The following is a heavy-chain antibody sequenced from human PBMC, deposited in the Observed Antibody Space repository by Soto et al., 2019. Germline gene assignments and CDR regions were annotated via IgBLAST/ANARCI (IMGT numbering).Heavy chain of an antibody. Sequence: VASVKVSCKASGYTFTSYYMHWVRQAPGQGLEWMGIINPSGGSTSYAQKFQGRVTMTRDTSTSTVYMELSSLRSEDTAVYYCARVYCSSGSCYGIDYWGQGTLVTVSS. D-gene: IGHD2-15*01. J-gene: IGHJ4*02. CDR1: GYTFTSYY. CDR3: ARVYCSSGSCYGIDY. V-gene: IGHV1-46*01. CDR2: INPSGGST.